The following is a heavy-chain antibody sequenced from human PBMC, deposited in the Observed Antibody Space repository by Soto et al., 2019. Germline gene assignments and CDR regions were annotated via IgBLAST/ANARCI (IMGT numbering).Heavy chain of an antibody. V-gene: IGHV4-59*01. CDR2: IYSSGST. J-gene: IGHJ6*03. CDR1: GGSISSYY. D-gene: IGHD1-26*01. Sequence: SETLSLTCTVSGGSISSYYWSWIRQPPGKGLEWIGYIYSSGSTKYNPSRKSRVTRSVHTSKNQFSLQLSSVPAADTAVYYWSRRGDNGSYSYYYYMAGGGKGTTVTVS. CDR3: SRRGDNGSYSYYYYMAG.